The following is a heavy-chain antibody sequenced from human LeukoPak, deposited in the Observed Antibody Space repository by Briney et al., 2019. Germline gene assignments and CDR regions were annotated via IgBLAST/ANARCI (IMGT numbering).Heavy chain of an antibody. Sequence: SETLSLTCTVSGGSISSHYWSCIRQPPGKGLEWIEYIYYSESTNYNPSLKSRVTISVDTSKIQFALKLSYVTAADTAVYYCARGDGNKYGANDDWGQGTMVTVFS. V-gene: IGHV4-59*11. CDR3: ARGDGNKYGANDD. D-gene: IGHD5-24*01. CDR1: GGSISSHY. CDR2: IYYSEST. J-gene: IGHJ4*02.